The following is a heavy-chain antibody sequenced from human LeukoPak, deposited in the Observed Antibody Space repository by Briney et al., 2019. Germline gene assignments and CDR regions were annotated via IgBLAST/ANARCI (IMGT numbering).Heavy chain of an antibody. Sequence: SVKVSCKASGYTFTGYYMHWVRQAPGQGLEWMGGIIPIFGTANYAQKFQGRVTITTDESTSTAYMELSSLRSEDTAVYYCASPRVGATHFDYWGQGTLVTVSS. V-gene: IGHV1-69*05. D-gene: IGHD1-26*01. J-gene: IGHJ4*02. CDR1: GYTFTGYY. CDR2: IIPIFGTA. CDR3: ASPRVGATHFDY.